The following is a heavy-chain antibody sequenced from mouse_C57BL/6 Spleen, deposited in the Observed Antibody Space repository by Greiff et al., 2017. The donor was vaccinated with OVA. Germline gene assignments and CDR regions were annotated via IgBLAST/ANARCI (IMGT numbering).Heavy chain of an antibody. J-gene: IGHJ4*01. CDR3: AREGGSSYPHYAMDY. D-gene: IGHD1-1*01. V-gene: IGHV1-69*01. CDR1: GYTFTSYW. CDR2: IDPSDSYT. Sequence: QVQLQQPGAELVMPGASVKLSCKASGYTFTSYWMHWVKQRPGQGLEWIGEIDPSDSYTNYNQKFKGKSTLTVDKSSSTAYMQLSSLTSEDSAVYYCAREGGSSYPHYAMDYWGQGTSVTVSS.